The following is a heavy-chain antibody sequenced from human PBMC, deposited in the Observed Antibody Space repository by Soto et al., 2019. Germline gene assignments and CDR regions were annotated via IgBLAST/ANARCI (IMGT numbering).Heavy chain of an antibody. Sequence: GASVKVSCKASGYTFTNYGFSWVRQAPGQGLEWMGWISGYNGNTNYAERLQGRVTMTTDTSTSTAYMELKSLRYDDTAVYYCARLYCISTSCYLGMDVWGQGTTVTVSS. CDR1: GYTFTNYG. V-gene: IGHV1-18*01. D-gene: IGHD2-2*01. CDR3: ARLYCISTSCYLGMDV. CDR2: ISGYNGNT. J-gene: IGHJ6*02.